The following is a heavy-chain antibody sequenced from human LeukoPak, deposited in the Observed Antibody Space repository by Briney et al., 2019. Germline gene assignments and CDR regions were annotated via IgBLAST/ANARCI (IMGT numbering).Heavy chain of an antibody. CDR1: GFSLSSYA. J-gene: IGHJ4*02. CDR3: AKDYYESGSYYQRDFDH. V-gene: IGHV3-33*06. D-gene: IGHD3-10*01. Sequence: PGGSLRLSCVASGFSLSSYAMNWVRQAPGKGPEWVAAIWSDGRRIYYAGSVKGRFTISRDDSKNTLYLQMNTLRAEDTAVYYCAKDYYESGSYYQRDFDHWGQGTLVTVSS. CDR2: IWSDGRRI.